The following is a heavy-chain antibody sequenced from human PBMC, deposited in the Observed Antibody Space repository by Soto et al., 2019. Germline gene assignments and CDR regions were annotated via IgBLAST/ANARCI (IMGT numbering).Heavy chain of an antibody. Sequence: QVQLLQSGAEVKKPGSSVKVSCKASGGTFSSNTISWVRQAPGQGLEWMGRIIPMLSIAKYAQKFQGRVTITADKSTNTAYMVLSSLRSEDTAVYYCARVPSLPGHDAFDLWGQGTMVTVSS. CDR3: ARVPSLPGHDAFDL. CDR1: GGTFSSNT. J-gene: IGHJ3*01. V-gene: IGHV1-69*02. CDR2: IIPMLSIA. D-gene: IGHD3-9*01.